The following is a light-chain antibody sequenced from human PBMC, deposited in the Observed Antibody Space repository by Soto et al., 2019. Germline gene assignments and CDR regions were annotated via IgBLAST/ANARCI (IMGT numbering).Light chain of an antibody. V-gene: IGLV3-21*02. CDR2: DDN. CDR3: QVWDSTSDHVV. Sequence: SYELTQPPSVSVAPGQTARITCGGKNIGTKSVHWYQQKPGQAPVVVVYDDNDRPSGIPERFSGSNFGNTATLTISRVEAGDEADYYCQVWDSTSDHVVFGGGTKLTVL. CDR1: NIGTKS. J-gene: IGLJ2*01.